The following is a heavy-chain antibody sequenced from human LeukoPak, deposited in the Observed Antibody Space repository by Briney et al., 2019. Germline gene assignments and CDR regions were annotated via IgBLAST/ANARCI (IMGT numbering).Heavy chain of an antibody. V-gene: IGHV3-30*18. D-gene: IGHD3-3*01. CDR3: AKDWDYDFWSGYPNDAFDI. J-gene: IGHJ3*02. CDR1: GFTFSSYG. Sequence: GGSLRLSCAASGFTFSSYGMHWVRQAPGKGLEWVAVISYDGSNKYYADSVKGRFTISRDNSKNTLYLQMNSLRAEDTAVYYCAKDWDYDFWSGYPNDAFDIWGQGTTVTVSS. CDR2: ISYDGSNK.